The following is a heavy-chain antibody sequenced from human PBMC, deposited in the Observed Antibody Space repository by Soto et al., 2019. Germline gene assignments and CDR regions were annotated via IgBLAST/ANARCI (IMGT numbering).Heavy chain of an antibody. CDR2: IWYDGSNK. J-gene: IGHJ4*02. CDR3: ARGYGDWYYFDY. Sequence: GGSLRLSCAASGFTFSSYGMHWVRQAPGKGLEWVAVIWYDGSNKYYADSVKGRFTISRDNSKNTLYLQMNSLRAEDTAVYYCARGYGDWYYFDYWRQGTLVTVSS. CDR1: GFTFSSYG. V-gene: IGHV3-33*01. D-gene: IGHD4-17*01.